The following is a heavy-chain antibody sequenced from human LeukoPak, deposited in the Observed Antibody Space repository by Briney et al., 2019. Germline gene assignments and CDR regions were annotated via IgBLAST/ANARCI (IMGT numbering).Heavy chain of an antibody. CDR1: GFTFSSYS. CDR3: ARAPGSGYDYLDF. V-gene: IGHV3-21*01. CDR2: ISSRSNYI. D-gene: IGHD5-12*01. J-gene: IGHJ4*02. Sequence: GGSLRLSCAASGFTFSSYSMNWVRQAPGKGLEWVSSISSRSNYIYYADSVKGRFTISRDNAKNSLYLQMNSLRAEDTAVYYCARAPGSGYDYLDFWGQGTLVTVSS.